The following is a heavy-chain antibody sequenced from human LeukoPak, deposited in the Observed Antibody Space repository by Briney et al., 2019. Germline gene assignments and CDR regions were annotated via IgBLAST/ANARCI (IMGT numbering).Heavy chain of an antibody. D-gene: IGHD1-1*01. Sequence: GGSLRLSCVASEFTFSSHGMDWVRQAPGMGLEWVSGVSPSGDITYYADSVKGRFAISRDTSKNTLYLHMSSLRAADTAMYFCVRMRGPERRHCFDYWSQGALLIVSS. CDR1: EFTFSSHG. CDR2: VSPSGDIT. V-gene: IGHV3-23*01. CDR3: VRMRGPERRHCFDY. J-gene: IGHJ4*02.